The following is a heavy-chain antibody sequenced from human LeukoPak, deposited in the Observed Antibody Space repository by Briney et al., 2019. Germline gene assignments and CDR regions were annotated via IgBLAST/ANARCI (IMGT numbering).Heavy chain of an antibody. CDR1: GGSISSYY. CDR3: AREVVAAAGTVDY. V-gene: IGHV4-59*01. Sequence: PSETLSLTCTVSGGSISSYYWSWIRQPPGKGLEWIGYIYYSGSTNYNPSLKSRVTISADTSKNQFSLKLTSVTAADTAVYYCAREVVAAAGTVDYWGQGTLVTVSS. J-gene: IGHJ4*02. D-gene: IGHD6-13*01. CDR2: IYYSGST.